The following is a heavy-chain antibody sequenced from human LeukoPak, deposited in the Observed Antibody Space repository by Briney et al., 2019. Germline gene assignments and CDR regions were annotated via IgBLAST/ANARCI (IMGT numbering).Heavy chain of an antibody. CDR3: ARVAAADHYFDY. CDR1: GGSVSSGSYY. J-gene: IGHJ4*02. CDR2: IYYSGST. Sequence: SETLSLTCTVSGGSVSSGSYYWSWIRQPPGKGLEWIGYIYYSGSTNYNPSRKSRVTISVDTSKNQFSLKLSSVTAADTAVYYCARVAAADHYFDYWGQGTLVTVSS. D-gene: IGHD6-13*01. V-gene: IGHV4-61*01.